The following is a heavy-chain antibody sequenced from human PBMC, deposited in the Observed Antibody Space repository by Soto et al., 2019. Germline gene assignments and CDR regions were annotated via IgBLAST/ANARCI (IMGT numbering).Heavy chain of an antibody. CDR1: GFTFSSYV. Sequence: GGSLRLSCSASGFTFSSYVMYWVRQAPGKGLEFVSLISSNGDDTHYADSVKGRFTLSRDNSKSTLFLQMNSLRTEDTAVYYCVKTGRFGQLVPSDYWGQGTLVTV. D-gene: IGHD6-6*01. CDR2: ISSNGDDT. V-gene: IGHV3-64D*06. J-gene: IGHJ4*02. CDR3: VKTGRFGQLVPSDY.